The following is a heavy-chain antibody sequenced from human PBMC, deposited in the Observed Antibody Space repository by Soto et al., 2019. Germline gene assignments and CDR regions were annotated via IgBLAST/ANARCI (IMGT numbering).Heavy chain of an antibody. V-gene: IGHV3-30*18. Sequence: GGSLRLSCAASGFTFSSYGMHWVRQAPGKGLEWVAVISYDGSNKYYADPVKGRFTISRDNSKNTLYLQMNSLRAEDTAVYYCAKDLWVGATPAGMDVWGQGTTVTVSS. D-gene: IGHD1-26*01. J-gene: IGHJ6*02. CDR2: ISYDGSNK. CDR1: GFTFSSYG. CDR3: AKDLWVGATPAGMDV.